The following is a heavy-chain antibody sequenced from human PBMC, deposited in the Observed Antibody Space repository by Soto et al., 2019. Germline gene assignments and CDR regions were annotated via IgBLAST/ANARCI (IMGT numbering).Heavy chain of an antibody. Sequence: PSETLSLTCTVSGGSISSYYWRWIRQPPGKGLEWIGYIYYSGSTNYNPSLKSRVTISVDTSKNQFSLKLSSVTAADTAVYYCARADGRDGYNLDYWGQGTLVTVSS. CDR3: ARADGRDGYNLDY. V-gene: IGHV4-59*01. CDR2: IYYSGST. J-gene: IGHJ4*02. CDR1: GGSISSYY. D-gene: IGHD5-12*01.